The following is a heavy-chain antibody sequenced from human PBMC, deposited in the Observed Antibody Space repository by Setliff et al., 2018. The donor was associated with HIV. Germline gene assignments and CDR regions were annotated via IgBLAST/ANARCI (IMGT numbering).Heavy chain of an antibody. Sequence: SGGSLRLSCAASGFTFSSYSMNWVRQAPGKGLEWVSSISSSSGYIYYADSVKGRFTISRDNAKNSLYLQMNSLRAEDTAVYYCARDHQDPRCSGDCYPLPFDYWGQGTLVTVS. D-gene: IGHD2-21*02. CDR3: ARDHQDPRCSGDCYPLPFDY. V-gene: IGHV3-21*01. CDR1: GFTFSSYS. J-gene: IGHJ4*02. CDR2: ISSSSGYI.